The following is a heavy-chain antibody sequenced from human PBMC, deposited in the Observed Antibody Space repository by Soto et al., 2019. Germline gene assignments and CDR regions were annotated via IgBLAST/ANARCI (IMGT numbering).Heavy chain of an antibody. CDR3: ARDRGRDQSEGYYMDV. CDR1: GGSISSYY. Sequence: SETLSLTCTVSGGSISSYYWSWIRQPPGKGLEWIGYIYYSGSTNYNPSLKSRVTISVDTSKNQFSLKLSSVTAADTAVYYCARDRGRDQSEGYYMDVWGKGTTVTVSS. J-gene: IGHJ6*03. CDR2: IYYSGST. V-gene: IGHV4-59*01.